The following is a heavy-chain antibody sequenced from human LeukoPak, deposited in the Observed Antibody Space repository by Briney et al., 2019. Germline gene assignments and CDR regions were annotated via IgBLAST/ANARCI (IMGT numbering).Heavy chain of an antibody. Sequence: GGSLRLSCAASGFTFASYAMSWVRQAPGKGLEWVSGISGSGGSTHYADSVQGRFTISRDNSKNTLYLQMNSLRAEDTAVYYCAKCVVLMVYAPADVWGQGTTVTVSS. CDR2: ISGSGGST. CDR1: GFTFASYA. V-gene: IGHV3-23*01. CDR3: AKCVVLMVYAPADV. D-gene: IGHD2-8*01. J-gene: IGHJ6*02.